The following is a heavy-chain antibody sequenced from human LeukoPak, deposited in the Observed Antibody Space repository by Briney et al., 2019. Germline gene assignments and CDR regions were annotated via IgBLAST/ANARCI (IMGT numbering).Heavy chain of an antibody. Sequence: PGGSLRLSCAASGFIFSDYTMMWVRRAPGKGLQWVATFTAYGGTYYAASVKGRFAISRDNSRDTVSLYMNSLRVEDTAMYYCAKGSTGGKVDWFDPWAREPWSPSLQ. CDR1: GFIFSDYT. J-gene: IGHJ5*02. V-gene: IGHV3-23*01. CDR2: FTAYGGT. D-gene: IGHD4-23*01. CDR3: AKGSTGGKVDWFDP.